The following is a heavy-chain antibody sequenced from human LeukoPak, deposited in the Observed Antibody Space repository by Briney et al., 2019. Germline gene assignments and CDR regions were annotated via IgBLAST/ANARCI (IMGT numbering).Heavy chain of an antibody. J-gene: IGHJ4*02. CDR2: ISYDGSKK. Sequence: PGRSLRLSCAASGFTFRKYAMHWVRQAPGKGLEWVAVISYDGSKKYYADSVKGRFTISRDNSKNTLYLQMNSLRAEDTAVYYCAKTIVGATTASASFDYWGQGTLVTVSS. D-gene: IGHD1-26*01. CDR1: GFTFRKYA. CDR3: AKTIVGATTASASFDY. V-gene: IGHV3-30-3*01.